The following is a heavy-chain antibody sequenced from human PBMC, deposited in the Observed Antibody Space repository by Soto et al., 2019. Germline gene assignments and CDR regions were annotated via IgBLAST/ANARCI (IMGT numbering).Heavy chain of an antibody. CDR1: GFTFSSYS. J-gene: IGHJ4*02. D-gene: IGHD3-3*01. Sequence: EVQLVESGGGLVKPGGSLRLSCAASGFTFSSYSMNWVRQVPGKGLVWVSRVNSDGSSTDYADSVKGRFTISRDNAKNTLYLQMNSLRAEDTAVYFCARDSGVAGVYYFEYWGQGTLVTGSS. CDR2: VNSDGSST. V-gene: IGHV3-74*01. CDR3: ARDSGVAGVYYFEY.